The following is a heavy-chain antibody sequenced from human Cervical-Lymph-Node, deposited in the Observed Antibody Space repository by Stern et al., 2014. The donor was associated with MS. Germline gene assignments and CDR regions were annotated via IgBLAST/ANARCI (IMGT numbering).Heavy chain of an antibody. CDR3: ARPAHSSGWPYYYSYYGMDV. V-gene: IGHV3-33*01. CDR2: IWYDGSNK. CDR1: GFTFSSYG. D-gene: IGHD6-19*01. J-gene: IGHJ6*02. Sequence: VQLVESGGGVVQPGRSLRLSCAASGFTFSSYGMHWVRQAPGKGLEWVAVIWYDGSNKYYADSVKGRFTISRGNSNNTLYLQMNSLRAEDTAVYYCARPAHSSGWPYYYSYYGMDVWGQGTTVTVSS.